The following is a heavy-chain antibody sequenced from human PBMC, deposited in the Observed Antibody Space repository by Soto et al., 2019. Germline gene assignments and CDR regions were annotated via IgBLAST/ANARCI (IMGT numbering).Heavy chain of an antibody. CDR3: ARETYYYGSGYSNWFDP. D-gene: IGHD3-10*01. CDR2: IYYSGST. Sequence: QVQLQESGPGLVKPSETLSLTCTVSGGSISSYYWSWIRQPPGKGLEWMGYIYYSGSTNYNPSLNRRVTISVDTSKNQFSLKLSSVTAADTAVYYCARETYYYGSGYSNWFDPWGQGTLVTVSS. CDR1: GGSISSYY. J-gene: IGHJ5*02. V-gene: IGHV4-59*01.